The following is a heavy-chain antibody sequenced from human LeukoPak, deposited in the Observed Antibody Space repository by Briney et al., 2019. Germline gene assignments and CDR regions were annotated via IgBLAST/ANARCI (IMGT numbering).Heavy chain of an antibody. Sequence: GGSLRLSCAASGFTFSSYWMHWVRQAPGKGLVWVSRINSDGSSTSYADSVKGRFTISRDNAKNTLYLQMNSLRAEDTAVYYCASGGYYYDSSGYSHTLDYWGQGTLGTVSS. CDR3: ASGGYYYDSSGYSHTLDY. CDR2: INSDGSST. CDR1: GFTFSSYW. J-gene: IGHJ4*02. D-gene: IGHD3-22*01. V-gene: IGHV3-74*01.